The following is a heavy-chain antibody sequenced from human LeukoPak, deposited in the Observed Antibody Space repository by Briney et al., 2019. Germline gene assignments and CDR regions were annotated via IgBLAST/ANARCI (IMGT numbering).Heavy chain of an antibody. J-gene: IGHJ6*02. Sequence: GRSLRLSCAASGFTFSSYAMHWVRQAPGKGLEWVAVISYDGSNKYYADPVKGRFTISRDNSKNTLYLQMNSLRAEDTAVYYCARGNQLVNGMDVWGQGTTVTVSS. CDR2: ISYDGSNK. D-gene: IGHD6-6*01. CDR1: GFTFSSYA. CDR3: ARGNQLVNGMDV. V-gene: IGHV3-30-3*01.